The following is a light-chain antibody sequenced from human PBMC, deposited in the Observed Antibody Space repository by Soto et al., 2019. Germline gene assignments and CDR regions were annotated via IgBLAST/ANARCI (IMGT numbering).Light chain of an antibody. V-gene: IGKV2-28*01. CDR2: LGS. CDR1: QGLLHSNGHNC. CDR3: MQTLQSPVT. J-gene: IGKJ4*01. Sequence: DIVMTQSPVSLPVTPGEPASISCRSSQGLLHSNGHNCLDWYLQKPGQSPQLLIYLGSNRASGVPDRFSGSGSGTVFTLKISRVEAEDVGVYYCMQTLQSPVTFGGGTKVEIK.